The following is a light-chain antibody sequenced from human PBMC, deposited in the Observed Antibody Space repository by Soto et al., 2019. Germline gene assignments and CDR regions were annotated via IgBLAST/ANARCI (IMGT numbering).Light chain of an antibody. J-gene: IGKJ4*01. Sequence: AIQLTQSPSSLSASVGDRVTITCRASQGINSALAWYQQKPGKAPKLLIYDASSLESGVPSRFTGSGSGTDFTLTISSLQPADFAAYYCHQFTSYPLTFGGGNKVEIK. CDR2: DAS. V-gene: IGKV1-13*02. CDR1: QGINSA. CDR3: HQFTSYPLT.